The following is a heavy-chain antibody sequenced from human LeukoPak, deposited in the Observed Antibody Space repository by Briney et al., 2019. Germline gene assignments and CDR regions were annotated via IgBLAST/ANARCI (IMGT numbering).Heavy chain of an antibody. J-gene: IGHJ5*01. CDR2: IKEDGSRD. V-gene: IGHV3-7*01. Sequence: GGSLRLSCAASGFTFTTYWMSWVRQTPEKGLEWVANIKEDGSRDYYVDSVKGRFTISRDNAKNLLYLQMKSLRAEDTAIYYCARDGGGCDSWGQGTLVTVSS. CDR3: ARDGGGCDS. D-gene: IGHD6-19*01. CDR1: GFTFTTYW.